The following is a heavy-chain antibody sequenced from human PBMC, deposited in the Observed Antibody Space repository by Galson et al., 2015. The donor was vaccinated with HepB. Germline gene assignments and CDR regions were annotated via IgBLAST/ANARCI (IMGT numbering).Heavy chain of an antibody. V-gene: IGHV1-2*06. D-gene: IGHD2-15*01. CDR3: ARGWGSGGYNWFDP. Sequence: SVKVSCKASGYTFTGNYMHWVRQAPGQGLEWMGRINPNSGGTNYAQKFQGRVTMTRDKSISTAYLQWSSLRASDTAMYYCARGWGSGGYNWFDPWGQGTLVTVSS. CDR1: GYTFTGNY. J-gene: IGHJ5*02. CDR2: INPNSGGT.